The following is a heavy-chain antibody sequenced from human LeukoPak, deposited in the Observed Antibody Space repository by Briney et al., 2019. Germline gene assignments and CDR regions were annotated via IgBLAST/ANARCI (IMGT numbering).Heavy chain of an antibody. CDR1: GYSFTSYG. CDR3: ARVAEYSSGWYDPFDY. J-gene: IGHJ4*02. V-gene: IGHV7-4-1*02. CDR2: INTNTGSP. D-gene: IGHD6-19*01. Sequence: GASVKLSCNASGYSFTSYGMNWVRQAPGHGLEWMGWINTNTGSPTYAQGFTGRCVISLDTSVSTAYLQISSRKAEDTAVYYCARVAEYSSGWYDPFDYWGQGTLVTVSS.